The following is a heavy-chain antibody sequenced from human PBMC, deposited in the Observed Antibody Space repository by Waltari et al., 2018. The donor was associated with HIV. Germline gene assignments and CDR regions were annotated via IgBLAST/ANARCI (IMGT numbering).Heavy chain of an antibody. V-gene: IGHV1-24*01. Sequence: QVELVQSAAEVKKPGASVKVSCKVSGYKITELSMHWVRQAPGEGPEWMGGFDPEDGERTYAQKFQGRVTIIEDTSTDTAYMELSSLRSEDTAVYYCATGADTAYWGQGTLVIVSS. CDR1: GYKITELS. J-gene: IGHJ4*02. D-gene: IGHD5-18*01. CDR2: FDPEDGER. CDR3: ATGADTAY.